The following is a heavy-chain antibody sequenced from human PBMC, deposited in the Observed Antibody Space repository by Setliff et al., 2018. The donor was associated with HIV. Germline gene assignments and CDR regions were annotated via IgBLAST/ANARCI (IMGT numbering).Heavy chain of an antibody. Sequence: GASVKVSCKASGGTFSSFALSWVRQAPGQGLEWMGGIIPTFGTSNYAQKFQGRVTITADESMTTAYMELSGLKYEDTAVYYCATDGKQQVATVDHYYMDVWGKGTTVTVSS. CDR3: ATDGKQQVATVDHYYMDV. CDR1: GGTFSSFA. V-gene: IGHV1-69*13. CDR2: IIPTFGTS. D-gene: IGHD6-13*01. J-gene: IGHJ6*03.